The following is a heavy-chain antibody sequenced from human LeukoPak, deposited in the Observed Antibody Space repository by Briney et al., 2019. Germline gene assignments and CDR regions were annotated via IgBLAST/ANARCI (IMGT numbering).Heavy chain of an antibody. D-gene: IGHD5-24*01. CDR1: GYTFTGYY. V-gene: IGHV1-2*02. J-gene: IGHJ4*02. CDR2: INPNSGGT. Sequence: ASVKVSCKASGYTFTGYYMHWVRQAPGQGLEWMGWINPNSGGTNYAQKFQGRVTMTRDTSISTAYMELSRLRSDDTAVYYCARLKRDGYTYYFDYWGQGTLVTVSS. CDR3: ARLKRDGYTYYFDY.